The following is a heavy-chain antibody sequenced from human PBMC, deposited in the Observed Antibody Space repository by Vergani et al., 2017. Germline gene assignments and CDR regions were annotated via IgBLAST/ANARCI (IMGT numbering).Heavy chain of an antibody. CDR1: GGSFSGYY. CDR3: ARVLSNHRLFDYYYYMDV. CDR2: INHSGST. V-gene: IGHV4-34*01. D-gene: IGHD1-14*01. J-gene: IGHJ6*03. Sequence: QVQLQQWGAGLLKPSETLSLTCAVYGGSFSGYYWSWIRQPPGKGLEWIGEINHSGSTNYNPSLKSRVTISVDTSKNQFSLKLSSVTAADTAVYYCARVLSNHRLFDYYYYMDVWGKGTTVTVSS.